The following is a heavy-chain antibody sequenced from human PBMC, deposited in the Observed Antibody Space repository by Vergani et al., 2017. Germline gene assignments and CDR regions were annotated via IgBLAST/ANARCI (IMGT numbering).Heavy chain of an antibody. J-gene: IGHJ4*02. D-gene: IGHD6-19*01. CDR3: SRAHSITVAGNYFDY. CDR2: IIPIFGTA. CDR1: GGTFSSYA. Sequence: QVQLVQSGAEVKTPGSSVKVSCKASGGTFSSYAISWVRQAPGQGLEWMGGIIPIFGTANYAQKFQGRVTITADEYTSTAYMELSSRRSEDTAVYYCSRAHSITVAGNYFDYWGQGTLVTVSS. V-gene: IGHV1-69*12.